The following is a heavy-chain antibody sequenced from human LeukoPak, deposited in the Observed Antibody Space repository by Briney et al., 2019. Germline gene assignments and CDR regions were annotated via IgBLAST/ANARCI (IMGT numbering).Heavy chain of an antibody. CDR1: GFTFDEYG. D-gene: IGHD2-2*01. V-gene: IGHV3-20*04. CDR3: ARSMNIVVVPAAGIDY. Sequence: GGALRLSCAASGFTFDEYGMSWVHQAPGKGLEWVAGIHWNGGSRAYADSVKGRFTISRDNAKNYLYLQLNSRRAEEPAFYFCARSMNIVVVPAAGIDYWGQGTLVSVSS. CDR2: IHWNGGSR. J-gene: IGHJ4*02.